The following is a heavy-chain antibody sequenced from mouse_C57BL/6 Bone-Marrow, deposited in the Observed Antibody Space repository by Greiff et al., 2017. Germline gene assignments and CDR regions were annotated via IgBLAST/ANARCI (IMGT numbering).Heavy chain of an antibody. CDR2: ISNGGGST. V-gene: IGHV5-12*01. CDR1: GFTFSDYY. D-gene: IGHD2-4*01. Sequence: EVKLVESGGGLVQPGGSLKLSCAASGFTFSDYYMYWVRQTPEKRLEWVAYISNGGGSTYYPETVKGRFTISRDNAKNTLYLQMSRLKSEDTAMYYCARLPLYYDYDGYAMDYWGQGTSVTVSS. CDR3: ARLPLYYDYDGYAMDY. J-gene: IGHJ4*01.